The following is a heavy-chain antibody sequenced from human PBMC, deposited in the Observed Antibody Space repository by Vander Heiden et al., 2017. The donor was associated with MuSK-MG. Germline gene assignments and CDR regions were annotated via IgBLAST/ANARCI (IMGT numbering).Heavy chain of an antibody. CDR1: GFTFSRSW. J-gene: IGHJ4*02. V-gene: IGHV3-7*01. Sequence: EVQLVESGGALVQPGGSLILSCAASGFTFSRSWMSWVRQAPGGGLECVGNIKTDGSNTDYVDSVRGRFTISRENAKNSLYIEMKSLRVEDTAVDYGANGNNFDCRGQGTMVTVYS. CDR3: ANGNNFDC. CDR2: IKTDGSNT.